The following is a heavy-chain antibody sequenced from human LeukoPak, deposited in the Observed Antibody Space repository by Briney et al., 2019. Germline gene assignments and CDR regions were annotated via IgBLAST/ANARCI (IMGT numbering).Heavy chain of an antibody. Sequence: VASVKVSCKASGYTFTGNYMHWVRQAPGQGLEWMGWINPNNGGTNYAQKFQGRVTMTRDTSLSTVYMELSRLQSDDTAVYYCARDNYGRLDYWGLGTLVTVSS. J-gene: IGHJ4*02. D-gene: IGHD3-10*01. V-gene: IGHV1-2*02. CDR3: ARDNYGRLDY. CDR1: GYTFTGNY. CDR2: INPNNGGT.